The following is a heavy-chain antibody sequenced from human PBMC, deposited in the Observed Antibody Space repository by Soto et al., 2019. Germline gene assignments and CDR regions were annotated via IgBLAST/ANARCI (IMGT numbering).Heavy chain of an antibody. CDR3: ASSQGDY. Sequence: EAHLVESGGAVVQPGGSLRLSCVASGFSFDDHNMYWVRQASDQGLEWVSLISWDGETTYYADSVKGRFTISRDNSKSSLYLQLNAVTTEDTALYYCASSQGDYWGQGTLVTVAS. V-gene: IGHV3-43*01. J-gene: IGHJ4*02. CDR2: ISWDGETT. CDR1: GFSFDDHN.